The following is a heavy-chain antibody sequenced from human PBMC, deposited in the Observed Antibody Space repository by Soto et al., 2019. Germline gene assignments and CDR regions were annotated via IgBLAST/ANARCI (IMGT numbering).Heavy chain of an antibody. CDR1: GFTFSGYW. CDR3: AREAV. CDR2: XQKXXSEX. V-gene: IGHV3-7*03. J-gene: IGHJ6*02. Sequence: PGXSLRLSCAASGFTFSGYWMSWVRQAPGXXXXXAXXXQKXXSEXXXXXXXQXXXNXXXDKDKNSLYLQMKRLRAEDTAVYYCAREAVWGQGTTVTVSS.